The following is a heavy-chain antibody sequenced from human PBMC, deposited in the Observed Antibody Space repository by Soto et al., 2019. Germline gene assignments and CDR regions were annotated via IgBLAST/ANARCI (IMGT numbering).Heavy chain of an antibody. V-gene: IGHV3-48*01. J-gene: IGHJ4*02. CDR1: GFTFSSYS. D-gene: IGHD5-12*01. CDR3: ARGPQRDGYNCLIDC. Sequence: GGSLRLSCAASGFTFSSYSMNWVRQAPGKGLEWVSYISSSSSTIYYADSVKGRFTISRDNAKNTLYLQMNSLRAEDTAVYYCARGPQRDGYNCLIDCWGQGTLVTVSS. CDR2: ISSSSSTI.